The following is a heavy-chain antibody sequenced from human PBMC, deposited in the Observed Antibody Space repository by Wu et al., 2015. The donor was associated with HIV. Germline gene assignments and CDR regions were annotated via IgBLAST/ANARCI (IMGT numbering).Heavy chain of an antibody. CDR1: GYTFTGYY. D-gene: IGHD3-16*01. Sequence: QVQLVQSGAEVKKPGASVKVSCKASGYTFTGYYIHWVRQAPGQGLEWMGWINPKNGGSNYEQKFQGRVTMARDTSISTAYMELRRLRSDDTAVYYCARDRSGLDFYMDVWGKGTTVTVSS. CDR3: ARDRSGLDFYMDV. V-gene: IGHV1-2*02. J-gene: IGHJ6*03. CDR2: INPKNGGS.